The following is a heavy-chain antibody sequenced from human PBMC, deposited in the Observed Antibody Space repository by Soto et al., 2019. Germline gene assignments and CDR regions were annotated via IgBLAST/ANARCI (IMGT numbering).Heavy chain of an antibody. V-gene: IGHV4-59*08. CDR1: GGSISSYY. CDR2: IYYSGST. Sequence: QVQLQESGPGLVKPSETLSLTCTVSGGSISSYYWSWIRQPPGKGLEWIGYIYYSGSTNYNPSLKSRVTISVDTSKNQFSLKLSSVTAADTAVYYCARSDHYYYDSSGYWDYWGQGTLVTVSS. CDR3: ARSDHYYYDSSGYWDY. D-gene: IGHD3-22*01. J-gene: IGHJ4*02.